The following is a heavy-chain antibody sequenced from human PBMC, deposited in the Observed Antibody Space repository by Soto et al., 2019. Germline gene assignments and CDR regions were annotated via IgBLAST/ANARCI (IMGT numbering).Heavy chain of an antibody. Sequence: QVQLVQSGAEVKKPGASVKVSCKASGYTFTSYYMHWVRQAPGQGLEWMGIINPSGGSTSYAQKFQGRVTMTRETSTSTVYMELSSLRSEDTAVYYCARDLKLLDSWDYWGQGTLVTVSS. D-gene: IGHD1-26*01. V-gene: IGHV1-46*01. J-gene: IGHJ4*02. CDR2: INPSGGST. CDR1: GYTFTSYY. CDR3: ARDLKLLDSWDY.